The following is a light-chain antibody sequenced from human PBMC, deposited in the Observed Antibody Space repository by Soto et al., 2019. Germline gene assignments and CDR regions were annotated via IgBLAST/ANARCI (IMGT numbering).Light chain of an antibody. CDR3: SSYADSISVL. CDR2: EVT. J-gene: IGLJ3*02. V-gene: IGLV2-8*01. CDR1: SSDVGAYIY. Sequence: QSALTQPPSASGSPGQSVTISCTGTSSDVGAYIYVSWYQQHPGKAPKLMIYEVTKRPSGVPDRFSGSKSGNTASLTVSGLQAEDEADYYCSSYADSISVLFGGGTKVTVL.